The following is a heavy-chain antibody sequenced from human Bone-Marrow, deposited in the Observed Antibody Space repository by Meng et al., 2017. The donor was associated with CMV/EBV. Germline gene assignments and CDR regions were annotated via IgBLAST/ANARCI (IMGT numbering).Heavy chain of an antibody. J-gene: IGHJ6*02. CDR2: IYSGGST. D-gene: IGHD2-2*01. V-gene: IGHV3-66*01. Sequence: GESLKISCAASGFTVSSNYMSWVRQAPGKGLEWVSVIYSGGSTYYADSVKGRFTISRDNSKNTLYLQMNSLRAEDTAVYYCARLLRTPLVVVTATEYYYGLDVWGQGTTVTVSS. CDR3: ARLLRTPLVVVTATEYYYGLDV. CDR1: GFTVSSNY.